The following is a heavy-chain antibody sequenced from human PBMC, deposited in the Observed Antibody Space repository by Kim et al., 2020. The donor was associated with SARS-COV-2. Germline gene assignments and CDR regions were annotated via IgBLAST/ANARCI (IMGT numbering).Heavy chain of an antibody. CDR3: AKEGYYGSGSFPDY. J-gene: IGHJ4*02. CDR2: ISYDGNDK. D-gene: IGHD3-10*01. CDR1: GFTFSSYG. Sequence: GGSLRLSCAASGFTFSSYGMHWVRQAPGKGLEWVAVISYDGNDKNYADSVKGGFTISRDNSKNTVYLQMNSLRAEDTAVYHCAKEGYYGSGSFPDYWGQGTLVTVSS. V-gene: IGHV3-30*18.